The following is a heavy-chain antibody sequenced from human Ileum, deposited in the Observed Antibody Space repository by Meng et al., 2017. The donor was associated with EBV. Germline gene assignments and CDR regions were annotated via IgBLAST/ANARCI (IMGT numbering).Heavy chain of an antibody. Sequence: VQLPRSGPGRGQPSGRRSVTSAVSGGSMGIPKWWSCVRQPPGKGLEWIGEIYQSGRTNYNPSLKSRVSISVDKSKNQFSLKLSSVTAADTAVYYCAKADKVRCHYWGQGTLVTVSS. CDR2: IYQSGRT. CDR1: GGSMGIPKW. CDR3: AKADKVRCHY. V-gene: IGHV4-4*02. J-gene: IGHJ4*02.